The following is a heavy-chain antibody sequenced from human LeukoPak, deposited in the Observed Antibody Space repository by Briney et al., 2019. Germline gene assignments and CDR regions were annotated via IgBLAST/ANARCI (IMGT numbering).Heavy chain of an antibody. CDR1: GFTFSTYA. D-gene: IGHD3-16*01. Sequence: GGSLRLSCAASGFTFSTYAMNWVRQAPGKGLEWVSTISGSGGTPHYADSVKGRFTISRDNSKNTPHLQMNSLRAEDTAVYYCAKGGDLITYFDYWGQGTLVTVSS. V-gene: IGHV3-23*01. J-gene: IGHJ4*02. CDR3: AKGGDLITYFDY. CDR2: ISGSGGTP.